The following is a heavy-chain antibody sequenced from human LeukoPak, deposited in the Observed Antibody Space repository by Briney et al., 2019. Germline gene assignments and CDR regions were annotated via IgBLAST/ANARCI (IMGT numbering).Heavy chain of an antibody. CDR2: IFGSGGSP. CDR1: GFTFGSHA. Sequence: GGSLRLSREASGFTFGSHAMYWVRQAPGKGLERVAGIFGSGGSPHYADPVKGRFTISRDNSRNTVYLQINSLRAGDTAVYYCGKTTVGYSSGQKPAWPVDYWGQGTLVTVSS. CDR3: GKTTVGYSSGQKPAWPVDY. J-gene: IGHJ4*02. V-gene: IGHV3-23*01. D-gene: IGHD5-18*01.